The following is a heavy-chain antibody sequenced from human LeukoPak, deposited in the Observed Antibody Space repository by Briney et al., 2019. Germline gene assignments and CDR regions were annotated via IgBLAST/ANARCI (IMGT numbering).Heavy chain of an antibody. Sequence: GASVKVSCKASGYTFTSYSMHWVHQAPGQRLEWMGWINAGNGNTKFSQKFQGRVTITRDTSASTAYMELSSLRSEDTAVYYCARFLGGSYGMDVWGQGTAVTVSS. CDR1: GYTFTSYS. CDR2: INAGNGNT. V-gene: IGHV1-3*01. J-gene: IGHJ6*02. CDR3: ARFLGGSYGMDV. D-gene: IGHD1-26*01.